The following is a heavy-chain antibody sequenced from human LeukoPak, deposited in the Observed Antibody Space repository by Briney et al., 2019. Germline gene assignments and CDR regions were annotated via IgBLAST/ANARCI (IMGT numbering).Heavy chain of an antibody. D-gene: IGHD1-26*01. CDR3: ARIVGSWFDP. Sequence: SETLSLTCTVSGGSISSSGYYWGWIRQPPGKGLEWIGNIYYVGSTYYNPSLNSRVTISVDTSKNQFSLKLSSVTAADTAVYYCARIVGSWFDPWGQGTLVTVSS. J-gene: IGHJ5*02. CDR1: GGSISSSGYY. CDR2: IYYVGST. V-gene: IGHV4-39*07.